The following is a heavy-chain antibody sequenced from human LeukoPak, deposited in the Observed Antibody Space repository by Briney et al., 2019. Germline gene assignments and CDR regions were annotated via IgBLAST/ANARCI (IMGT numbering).Heavy chain of an antibody. V-gene: IGHV1-69*04. D-gene: IGHD3-22*01. CDR2: IIPILDIT. J-gene: IGHJ6*02. Sequence: GASVKVSCKASGGTFSSYAISWVRQAPGQGLEWMGRIIPILDITNYAQKFQGRVTITADKSTSTAYMELSSPRSEDTAVYYCATGGYYSDLRYYYGMDVWGQGTTVTVSS. CDR1: GGTFSSYA. CDR3: ATGGYYSDLRYYYGMDV.